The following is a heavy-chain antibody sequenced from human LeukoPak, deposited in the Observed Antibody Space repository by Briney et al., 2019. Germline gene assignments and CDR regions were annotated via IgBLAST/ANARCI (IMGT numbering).Heavy chain of an antibody. D-gene: IGHD2-21*02. Sequence: SETLSLTCSVSGGSIRSYYWSWIRRSPGKGLEWFGVVYYTGSTNYNPSLNSRVNISVDTSKNQFYLKLSPVTATDTAMYYCARHTPIRVPGASGYYFTMDAWGHGTTVTVSS. V-gene: IGHV4-59*08. CDR1: GGSIRSYY. CDR2: VYYTGST. J-gene: IGHJ6*02. CDR3: ARHTPIRVPGASGYYFTMDA.